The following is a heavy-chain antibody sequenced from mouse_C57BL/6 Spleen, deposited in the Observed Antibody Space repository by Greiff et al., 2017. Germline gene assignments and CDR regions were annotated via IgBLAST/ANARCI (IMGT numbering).Heavy chain of an antibody. CDR3: ARHTTVVPYYAMDY. J-gene: IGHJ4*01. D-gene: IGHD1-1*01. V-gene: IGHV1-82*01. Sequence: QVQLQQSGPELVKPGASVKISCKASGYAFSSSWMNWVKQRPGKGLEWIGRIYPGDGDTNYNGKFKGKATLTADKSSSTAYMQLSSLTSEDSAVYFCARHTTVVPYYAMDYWGQGTSVTVSS. CDR2: IYPGDGDT. CDR1: GYAFSSSW.